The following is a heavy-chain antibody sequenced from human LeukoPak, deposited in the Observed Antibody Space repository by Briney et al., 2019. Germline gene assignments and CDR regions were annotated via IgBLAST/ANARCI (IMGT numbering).Heavy chain of an antibody. CDR3: ASCSTSCPS. J-gene: IGHJ4*02. CDR2: INHSGST. CDR1: GGSFSGYY. V-gene: IGHV4-34*01. Sequence: SETLSLTCAVYGGSFSGYYWSWIRQPPGKGLEWMGEINHSGSTNYNPSLKSRVTISVDTSKNQFSLKLSSVTAADTAVYYCASCSTSCPSWGQGTLVTISS. D-gene: IGHD2-2*01.